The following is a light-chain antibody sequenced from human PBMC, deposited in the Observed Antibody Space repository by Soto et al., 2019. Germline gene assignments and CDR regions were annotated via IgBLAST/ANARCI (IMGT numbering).Light chain of an antibody. CDR1: HSSGSSY. CDR2: VGS. V-gene: IGKV3-20*01. Sequence: EIVLTQSPSTLSLSPGQRATLSCRAAHSSGSSYLAWYQQKPGQAPQLLIYVGSSRATGVPARFSGSGSGTDFTLTISRLEPDDVGVYYCKQYDSSPETFGQGTKVDIK. CDR3: KQYDSSPET. J-gene: IGKJ1*01.